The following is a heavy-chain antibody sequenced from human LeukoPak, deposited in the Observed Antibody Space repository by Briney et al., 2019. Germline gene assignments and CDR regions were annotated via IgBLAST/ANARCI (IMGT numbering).Heavy chain of an antibody. CDR1: GFTFSSYA. Sequence: GGSLRLSCAASGFTFSSYAMHCVRQAPGKGLEWVAVISYDGSNKYYADSVKGRFTISRDNSKNTLYLQMNSLRAEDTAVYYCARDLRIAAAVPGYWGQGTLVTVSS. V-gene: IGHV3-30-3*01. D-gene: IGHD6-13*01. J-gene: IGHJ4*02. CDR3: ARDLRIAAAVPGY. CDR2: ISYDGSNK.